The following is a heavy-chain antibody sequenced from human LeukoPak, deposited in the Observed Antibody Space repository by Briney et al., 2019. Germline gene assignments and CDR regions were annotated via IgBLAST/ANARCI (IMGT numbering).Heavy chain of an antibody. J-gene: IGHJ6*02. D-gene: IGHD2-2*01. CDR1: GFTSSSYE. V-gene: IGHV3-48*03. Sequence: PGGSLRLSCAASGFTSSSYEMNWGRQAPGEGLEWVSYVSSSGSTIYYTDSVRGRFTISRDNAKNSLYLQMNSLRAEDAAVYYCARDETFRYCSSTSCQNLGYYYGMDVWGQGTTVTASS. CDR2: VSSSGSTI. CDR3: ARDETFRYCSSTSCQNLGYYYGMDV.